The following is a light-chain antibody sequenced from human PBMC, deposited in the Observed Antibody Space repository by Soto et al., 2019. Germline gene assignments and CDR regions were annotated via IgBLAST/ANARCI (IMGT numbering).Light chain of an antibody. J-gene: IGKJ4*02. CDR2: GTS. Sequence: DIQMTQSPSSLSASVGDRVTITCRASQGIRNDLDWYQHEPGKATKRLIYGTSNLPSGVPSRFSGSGSATTFPLTISILQPEYSATYYCLQHYTYPLTFGGGTKVEIK. V-gene: IGKV1-17*01. CDR3: LQHYTYPLT. CDR1: QGIRND.